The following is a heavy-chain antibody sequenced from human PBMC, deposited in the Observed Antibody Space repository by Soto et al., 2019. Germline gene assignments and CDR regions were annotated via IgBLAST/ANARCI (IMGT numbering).Heavy chain of an antibody. V-gene: IGHV3-23*01. J-gene: IGHJ4*02. D-gene: IGHD1-1*01. CDR1: GFSFSTSG. Sequence: EVQLLESGGGLVQPGGSLRLSCAVSGFSFSTSGVTWVRQAPGKGLEWVSGVSGGSGTTHYADSVKGRFTITGDTCKNTVYLQMNSLRVEGTAVYYCAKWNGYGDHWGQGTLVTVSS. CDR2: VSGGSGTT. CDR3: AKWNGYGDH.